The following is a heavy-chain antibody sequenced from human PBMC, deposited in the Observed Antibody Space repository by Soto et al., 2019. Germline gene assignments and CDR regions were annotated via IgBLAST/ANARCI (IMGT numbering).Heavy chain of an antibody. J-gene: IGHJ4*02. V-gene: IGHV4-34*01. CDR2: INHSGST. Sequence: SETLSLTCAVYGGSFSGYCWSWIRQPPGKGLEWIGEINHSGSTNYNPSLKSRVTISVDTSKNQFSLKLSSVTAADTAVYYCASSLRYDYIWGSYRQEPIDYWGQGTLVTVSS. CDR1: GGSFSGYC. CDR3: ASSLRYDYIWGSYRQEPIDY. D-gene: IGHD3-16*02.